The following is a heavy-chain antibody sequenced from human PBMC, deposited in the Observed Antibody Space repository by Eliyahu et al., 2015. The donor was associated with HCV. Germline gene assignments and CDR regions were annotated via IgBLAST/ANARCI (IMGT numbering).Heavy chain of an antibody. J-gene: IGHJ1*01. CDR2: ISSSGNTV. D-gene: IGHD6-13*01. Sequence: QVQLVXSGGGLVKPGGXLXLSXXASGFTFSDYYMSWIRQAXGKGLEXVSYISSSGNTVYYADSVKGRFTISRDNAKNSLYLQMNSLRAEDTAVYYCARDAVYNSWYFQHWGQGTLVTVSS. CDR3: ARDAVYNSWYFQH. V-gene: IGHV3-11*01. CDR1: GFTFSDYY.